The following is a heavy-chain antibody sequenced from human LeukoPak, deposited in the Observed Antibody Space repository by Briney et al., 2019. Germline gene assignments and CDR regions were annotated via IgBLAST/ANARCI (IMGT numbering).Heavy chain of an antibody. V-gene: IGHV4-59*08. Sequence: SETPSLTCSVSNGSISRYYWTWIRQPPGKGLDWIGHIYYTGSTKYNPSLKGRATISLDTSKNQFSLSLSSVTAADTAVYYCARHVRGLFWYFDLWGRGTLVTVSS. D-gene: IGHD3-10*02. CDR1: NGSISRYY. CDR3: ARHVRGLFWYFDL. J-gene: IGHJ2*01. CDR2: IYYTGST.